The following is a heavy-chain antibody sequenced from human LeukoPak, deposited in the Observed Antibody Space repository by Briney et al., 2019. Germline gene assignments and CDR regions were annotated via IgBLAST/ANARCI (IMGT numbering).Heavy chain of an antibody. CDR2: IYFSGNT. D-gene: IGHD6-19*01. CDR3: ARQVSGLSLYYFDY. J-gene: IGHJ4*02. CDR1: GGSITSRDHY. V-gene: IGHV4-39*01. Sequence: PSETLSLTCTVSGGSITSRDHYWGWIRQPPGKRLQWIGSIYFSGNTDYNLSLKSRVTISVDTSRNQFSLKLRSLTAADTAVYYCARQVSGLSLYYFDYWGQGTLITVSS.